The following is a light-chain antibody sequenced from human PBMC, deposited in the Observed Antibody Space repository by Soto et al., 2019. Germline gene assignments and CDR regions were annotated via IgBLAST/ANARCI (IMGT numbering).Light chain of an antibody. CDR2: DVS. CDR3: FSYAGSPRYV. J-gene: IGLJ1*01. CDR1: SSDVGGYNY. V-gene: IGLV2-11*01. Sequence: QAVVTQPRSVSGSPGQSVTISCTGTSSDVGGYNYVSWYQQHPGKAPKVMIYDVSERPSGVPDRFSGSKSGNTASLTISGLQAEDEADYYCFSYAGSPRYVLGTGTKLTVL.